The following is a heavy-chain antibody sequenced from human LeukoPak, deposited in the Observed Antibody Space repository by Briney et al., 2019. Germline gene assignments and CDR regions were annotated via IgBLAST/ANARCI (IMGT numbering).Heavy chain of an antibody. J-gene: IGHJ4*02. CDR1: GFIFSNYG. V-gene: IGHV3-30*18. D-gene: IGHD5-18*01. CDR2: ISFDGSNK. Sequence: GGSLRLSCAASGFIFSNYGMHWVRQTPGKGLEWVAVISFDGSNKFYADSVKGRFIISRDNSKNTLYLQMNSLRAEDTAVYYCAKDHRGYNYGSAYFDYWGQGTLVTVSS. CDR3: AKDHRGYNYGSAYFDY.